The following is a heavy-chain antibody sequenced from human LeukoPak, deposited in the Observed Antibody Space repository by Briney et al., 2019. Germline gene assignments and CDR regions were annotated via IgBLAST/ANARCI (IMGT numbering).Heavy chain of an antibody. J-gene: IGHJ5*02. CDR2: INHSGST. CDR3: ARWSSNYYDTSGRRFDP. Sequence: PSETLSLTCAVYRGSLSYYSCSWIRQPPGKRLEWIGEINHSGSTNYNPSLKSRVTISVDTSKNQFSLKLSSVTAADTAVYYCARWSSNYYDTSGRRFDPWGQGTLVTVSS. D-gene: IGHD3-22*01. V-gene: IGHV4-34*01. CDR1: RGSLSYYS.